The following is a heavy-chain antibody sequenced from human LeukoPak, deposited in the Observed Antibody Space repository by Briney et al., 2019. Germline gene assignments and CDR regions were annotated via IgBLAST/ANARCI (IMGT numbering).Heavy chain of an antibody. CDR3: AKGIYSSGWSYFDY. D-gene: IGHD6-19*01. Sequence: GGSLRLSCAATGFTFSNSAMSWVRQAPGKGLEWVSTLSGSGITTYYADSVKGRFTISRDNSKNTLYLQMNSLRAEDTAVYYCAKGIYSSGWSYFDYWGHGTLVTVSS. CDR1: GFTFSNSA. CDR2: LSGSGITT. J-gene: IGHJ4*01. V-gene: IGHV3-23*01.